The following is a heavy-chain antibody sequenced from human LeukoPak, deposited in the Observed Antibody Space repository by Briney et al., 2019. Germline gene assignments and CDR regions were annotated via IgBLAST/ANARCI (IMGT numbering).Heavy chain of an antibody. V-gene: IGHV3-74*01. CDR3: AKDRTVGASYWYFDL. Sequence: GGSLRLSCGASGFTFSYHWMHWVRQVPGKGLLWVSRIDGGGSSTSYADSVKGRFTISRDSSKNTLFLHMNTLRAEDTAIYYCAKDRTVGASYWYFDLWGRGTLVTVSS. D-gene: IGHD1-26*01. CDR1: GFTFSYHW. CDR2: IDGGGSST. J-gene: IGHJ2*01.